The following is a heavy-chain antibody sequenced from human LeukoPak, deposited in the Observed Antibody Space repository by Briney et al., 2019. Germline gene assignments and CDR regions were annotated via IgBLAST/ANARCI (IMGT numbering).Heavy chain of an antibody. CDR2: IRSSGDVI. CDR1: GFTFSRYI. J-gene: IGHJ4*02. Sequence: PGGSLRLSCATSGFTFSRYIMNWVCQAPGKGLEWVSYIRSSGDVIYYADSVKGRFTISRDTAKNSVYLQMNSLRDEDTAVYYCVRDPDALDYWGQGTQVTVSS. CDR3: VRDPDALDY. V-gene: IGHV3-48*02.